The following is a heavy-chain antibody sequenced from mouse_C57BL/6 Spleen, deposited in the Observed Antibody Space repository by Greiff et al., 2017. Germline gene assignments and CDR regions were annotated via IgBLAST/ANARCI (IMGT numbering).Heavy chain of an antibody. D-gene: IGHD2-3*01. CDR1: GYTFTSYW. J-gene: IGHJ2*01. Sequence: QVHVKQPGAELVMPGASVKLSCKASGYTFTSYWMHWVKQRPGQGLEWIGEIDPSDSYTNYNQKFKGKSTLTVDKSSSTAYMQLSSLTSEDSAVYYCARDGLRQDYFDYWGQGTTLTVSS. CDR3: ARDGLRQDYFDY. CDR2: IDPSDSYT. V-gene: IGHV1-69*01.